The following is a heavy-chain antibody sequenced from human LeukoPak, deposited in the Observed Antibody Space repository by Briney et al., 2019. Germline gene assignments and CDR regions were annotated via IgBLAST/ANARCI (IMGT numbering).Heavy chain of an antibody. CDR1: GFTFSSYE. CDR2: ISNSGSTI. V-gene: IGHV3-48*03. D-gene: IGHD3-9*01. CDR3: ARDDLLTGYNFDY. J-gene: IGHJ4*02. Sequence: GGSLRLSCAASGFTFSSYEMNWVRQAPGKGLEWVSYISNSGSTIYYADSVRGRFTISGDNAKNSLYLQMNSLRAEDTAVYYCARDDLLTGYNFDYWGQGTLVTVSS.